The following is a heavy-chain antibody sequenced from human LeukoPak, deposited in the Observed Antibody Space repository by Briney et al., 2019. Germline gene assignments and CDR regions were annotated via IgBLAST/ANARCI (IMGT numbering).Heavy chain of an antibody. CDR2: IKEDGSEK. D-gene: IGHD2-2*01. Sequence: GGSLRLSCAASGFTFSNYPMSWVRQAPGKGLEWVANIKEDGSEKYYVDSVKGRFTISRDNSKNTLYLQMNSLRAEDTAVYYCARERGDIVVVPAASIAAAGALDYWGQGTLVTVSS. J-gene: IGHJ4*02. CDR3: ARERGDIVVVPAASIAAAGALDY. CDR1: GFTFSNYP. V-gene: IGHV3-7*01.